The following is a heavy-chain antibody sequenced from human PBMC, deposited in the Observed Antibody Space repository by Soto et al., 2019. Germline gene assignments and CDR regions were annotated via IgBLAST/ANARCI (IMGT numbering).Heavy chain of an antibody. CDR3: ARGSSGSSSWYWDYYYYYGMDV. J-gene: IGHJ6*02. V-gene: IGHV3-48*02. D-gene: IGHD6-13*01. Sequence: GGSLRLSCAASGLTFSSYSMNWVRQAPGKGLEWVSYISSSSSTIYYADSVKGRFTISRDNAKNSLYLQMNSLRDEDTAVYYCARGSSGSSSWYWDYYYYYGMDVWGQGTTVTVSS. CDR2: ISSSSSTI. CDR1: GLTFSSYS.